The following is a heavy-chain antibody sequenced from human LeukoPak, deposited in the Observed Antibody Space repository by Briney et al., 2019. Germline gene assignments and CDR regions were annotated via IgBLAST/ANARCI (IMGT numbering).Heavy chain of an antibody. CDR1: GASINNNF. D-gene: IGHD3-22*01. J-gene: IGHJ4*01. CDR3: ARNRDYYDT. V-gene: IGHV4-59*08. CDR2: IHSSGSA. Sequence: SESLSLTCTVSGASINNNFWTWIRQPPGKGLEWIGYIHSSGSANYNPSLKSRVIISGDTSKNQISLNLATVTAADTAVYFCARNRDYYDTWGHGTLVTVSS.